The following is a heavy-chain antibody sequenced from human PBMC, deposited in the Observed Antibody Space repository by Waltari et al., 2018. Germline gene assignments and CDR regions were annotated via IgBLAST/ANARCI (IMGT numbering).Heavy chain of an antibody. J-gene: IGHJ3*02. CDR3: ARSRSYYDCSGYDAFDI. Sequence: EVQLVESGGGLVQPGGSLRLSCAASGFPFSSYSMHWVRQAPGKGLEWVSFISCSTVTIYYADSVKGRFTISRDSAKNSVYLQMNSLRAEDTAVYYCARSRSYYDCSGYDAFDIWGQGTMVAVSS. CDR2: ISCSTVTI. CDR1: GFPFSSYS. V-gene: IGHV3-48*04. D-gene: IGHD3-22*01.